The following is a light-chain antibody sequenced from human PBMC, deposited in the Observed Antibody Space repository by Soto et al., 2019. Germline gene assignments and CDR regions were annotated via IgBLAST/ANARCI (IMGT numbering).Light chain of an antibody. Sequence: LTQPASVSGSPGQSITISCTGTSSDVGSYNLVSWYQQHPGKAPKLMIYEGSKRPSGVSNRFSGSKSGNTASLTISGIQAEEEADYYCCSYAGSRTFEVFGTGTKVTV. CDR3: CSYAGSRTFEV. CDR1: SSDVGSYNL. V-gene: IGLV2-23*03. CDR2: EGS. J-gene: IGLJ1*01.